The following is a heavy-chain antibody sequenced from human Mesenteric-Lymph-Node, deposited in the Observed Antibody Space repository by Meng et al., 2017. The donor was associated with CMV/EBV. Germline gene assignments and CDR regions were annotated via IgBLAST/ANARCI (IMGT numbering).Heavy chain of an antibody. Sequence: APVKVSCKASGYTFTSYGISWVRQAPGQGLEWMGWISAYNGNRKYAQKLQGRVTMTTDTSTSTGYMELRSLRSDDTAVYYCARAADERDWFDPWGQGTLVTVSS. D-gene: IGHD6-13*01. CDR1: GYTFTSYG. CDR2: ISAYNGNR. J-gene: IGHJ5*02. V-gene: IGHV1-18*01. CDR3: ARAADERDWFDP.